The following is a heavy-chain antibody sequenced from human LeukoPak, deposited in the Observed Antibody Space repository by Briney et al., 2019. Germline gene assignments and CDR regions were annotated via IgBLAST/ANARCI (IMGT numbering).Heavy chain of an antibody. J-gene: IGHJ4*02. CDR2: INHSGST. V-gene: IGHV4-34*01. CDR3: ARRWIQLSY. D-gene: IGHD5-18*01. Sequence: SETLSLTCAVYGGSFSGYYWSWIRQPPGKGLEWIGEINHSGSTNYNPSLKSRVTISVDTSKNQFSLKLGSVTAADTAVYYCARRWIQLSYWGQGTLVTVSS. CDR1: GGSFSGYY.